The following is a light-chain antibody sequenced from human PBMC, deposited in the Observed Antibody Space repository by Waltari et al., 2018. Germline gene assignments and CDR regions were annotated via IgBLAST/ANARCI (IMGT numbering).Light chain of an antibody. V-gene: IGLV1-44*01. CDR2: SNN. CDR3: AAWDDSLKAVL. CDR1: TSNIGSNT. J-gene: IGLJ2*01. Sequence: QSVLTQPPSASGPPGQTATISCSGSTSNIGSNTLNWYQQLPGTAPKLLTQSNNQRRSGAPDRFSGAKSGTSAALIISGLQSEDEAEYFCAAWDDSLKAVLFGGGTKLTVL.